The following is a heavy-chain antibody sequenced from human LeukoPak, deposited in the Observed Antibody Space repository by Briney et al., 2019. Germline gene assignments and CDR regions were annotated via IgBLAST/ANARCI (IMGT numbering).Heavy chain of an antibody. CDR2: ITKSGDST. D-gene: IGHD3-9*01. CDR1: GFTFSAFG. Sequence: GGSLRLSCAASGFTFSAFGMNWVRQAPGKGLEWVSTITKSGDSTYYVDSVKGRFTISRDNSKNTLYLQMNSLRAEDTGKYYCTKDYCGKFCSAVWGQGTTVTVSS. V-gene: IGHV3-23*01. CDR3: TKDYCGKFCSAV. J-gene: IGHJ6*02.